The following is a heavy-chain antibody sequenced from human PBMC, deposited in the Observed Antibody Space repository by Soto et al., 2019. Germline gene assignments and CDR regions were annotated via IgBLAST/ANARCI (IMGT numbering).Heavy chain of an antibody. CDR1: GFTFSSYS. V-gene: IGHV3-21*01. J-gene: IGHJ4*02. Sequence: EVQLVESGGGLVKPGGSLRLSCAASGFTFSSYSMNWVRQAPGKGLEWVASISSSSSYIYYADSVKGRFTIARDNAKNSLYLQMNSLRAEDTAVYYCARDLYSSSARYFDYWGQGTLVTVSS. CDR3: ARDLYSSSARYFDY. D-gene: IGHD6-6*01. CDR2: ISSSSSYI.